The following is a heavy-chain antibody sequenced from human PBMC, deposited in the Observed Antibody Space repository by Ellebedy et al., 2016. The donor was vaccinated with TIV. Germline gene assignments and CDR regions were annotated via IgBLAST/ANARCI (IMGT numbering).Heavy chain of an antibody. Sequence: MPGGSLRLSCSVSGGSITSYYWSWIRQPPGKGLEWIGYIYYSGSTNYNPSLKSRVTISVDTSKNQFPLKLSSVTAADTAVYYCARITYYDFWTGYSRIDPWGQGTLVTVSS. V-gene: IGHV4-59*08. CDR3: ARITYYDFWTGYSRIDP. CDR2: IYYSGST. CDR1: GGSITSYY. J-gene: IGHJ5*02. D-gene: IGHD3-3*01.